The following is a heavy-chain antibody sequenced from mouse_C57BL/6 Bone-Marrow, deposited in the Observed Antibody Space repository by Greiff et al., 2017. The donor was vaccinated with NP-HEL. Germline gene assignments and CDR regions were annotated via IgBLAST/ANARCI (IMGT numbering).Heavy chain of an antibody. D-gene: IGHD1-1*01. CDR2: ILPGRGST. CDR1: GYTFTGYW. Sequence: QVQLQQSGAELMKPGASVKLSCKATGYTFTGYWIEWVKQRPGHGLEWIGEILPGRGSTNYNEKFKGKATFTADTSSNTAYMQLSSLATEDSAIYYGASQGENYYGSFDYWGQGTTLTVSS. V-gene: IGHV1-9*01. CDR3: ASQGENYYGSFDY. J-gene: IGHJ2*01.